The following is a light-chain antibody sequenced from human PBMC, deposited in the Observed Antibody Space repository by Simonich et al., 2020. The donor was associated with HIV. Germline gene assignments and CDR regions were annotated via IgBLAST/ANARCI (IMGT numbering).Light chain of an antibody. Sequence: EIVMTQSPATLSVSPGERVTLSCRASQSVSSNLAWYQQKPSQAPRLLIYGASTRATGIPARFSGSGSGTDFTLTISRLEPEDFAVYYCQQYNNWPPLTFGGGTKVEMK. J-gene: IGKJ4*01. CDR1: QSVSSN. V-gene: IGKV3-15*01. CDR3: QQYNNWPPLT. CDR2: GAS.